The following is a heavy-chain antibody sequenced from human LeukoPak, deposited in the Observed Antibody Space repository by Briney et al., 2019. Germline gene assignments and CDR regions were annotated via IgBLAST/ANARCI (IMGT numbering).Heavy chain of an antibody. J-gene: IGHJ4*02. CDR2: INPSGGST. CDR1: GYTFTSYY. CDR3: ARGTREMATIYYFDY. Sequence: ASVNVSCKASGYTFTSYYMHWVRQAPGQGLEWMGIINPSGGSTSYAQKFQGRVTMTRDMSTSTVYMELSSLRSEDTAVYYCARGTREMATIYYFDYWGQGTLVTVSS. V-gene: IGHV1-46*01. D-gene: IGHD5-24*01.